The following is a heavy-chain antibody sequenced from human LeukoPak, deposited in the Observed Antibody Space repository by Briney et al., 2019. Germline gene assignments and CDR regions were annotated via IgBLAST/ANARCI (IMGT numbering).Heavy chain of an antibody. V-gene: IGHV1-18*01. Sequence: ASVKVSCKTSGYGFTNDGITWVRQAPGQGLEWMGWISVSNGNTQYAERLQGRVTMTTDTSTTTAYMELSSLKSDDTAIYYCARVVVAAAAGTDWFDPWGQGTLVTVS. J-gene: IGHJ5*02. CDR1: GYGFTNDG. D-gene: IGHD6-13*01. CDR3: ARVVVAAAAGTDWFDP. CDR2: ISVSNGNT.